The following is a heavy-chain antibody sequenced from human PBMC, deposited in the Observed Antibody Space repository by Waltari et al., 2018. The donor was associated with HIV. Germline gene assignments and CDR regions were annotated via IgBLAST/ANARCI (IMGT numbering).Heavy chain of an antibody. V-gene: IGHV4-61*02. CDR2: MYTSGST. CDR3: ARERVTTFGVVIVYEGFDI. J-gene: IGHJ3*02. CDR1: GGSISSGSYF. D-gene: IGHD3-3*01. Sequence: QVQLQESGPGLVKPSQTLSLTCSVSGGSISSGSYFWSWIRQPAGKGLEWIGSMYTSGSTNYNHSLKSRVTISGDTSKNQLSLKLRSVTAADTAVYYCARERVTTFGVVIVYEGFDIWGQGTKVIVSS.